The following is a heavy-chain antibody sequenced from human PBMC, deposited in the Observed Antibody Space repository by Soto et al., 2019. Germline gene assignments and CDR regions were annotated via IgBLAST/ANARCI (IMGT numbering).Heavy chain of an antibody. D-gene: IGHD2-2*01. CDR1: GGSISSGGYY. CDR3: ARDVSSSHYGMDV. V-gene: IGHV4-31*03. CDR2: IYYSGST. Sequence: QVQLQESGPGLVKPSQTLSLTCTVSGGSISSGGYYWSWIRQHPGKGLEWIGYIYYSGSTYYNPSLKSRVTISGDTSKNQFSLKLSSVTAADTAVYYCARDVSSSHYGMDVWGQGTTVTVSS. J-gene: IGHJ6*02.